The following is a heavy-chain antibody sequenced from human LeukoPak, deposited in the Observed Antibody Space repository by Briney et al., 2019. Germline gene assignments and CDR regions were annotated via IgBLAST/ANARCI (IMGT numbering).Heavy chain of an antibody. D-gene: IGHD5-18*01. CDR1: GGSISSGGYY. CDR3: ARSQRRLGYTAMVTYYGMDV. V-gene: IGHV4-31*03. CDR2: IYYSGST. Sequence: SQPLSLTCTVSGGSISSGGYYWSWIRQHPGKGLEWIVYIYYSGSTYYNPYLKSRVTISVDTSKNQFSLKLSSVTAADTAVYYCARSQRRLGYTAMVTYYGMDVWGQGTTVTVSS. J-gene: IGHJ6*02.